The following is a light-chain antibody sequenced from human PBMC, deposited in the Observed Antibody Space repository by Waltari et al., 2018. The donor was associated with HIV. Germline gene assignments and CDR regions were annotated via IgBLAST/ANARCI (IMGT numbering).Light chain of an antibody. J-gene: IGLJ2*01. Sequence: SYVLTQPPSVSVAPGKMARITCGGENIGSKSVNWYQKQPGQAPVMVFYHDTDRPSGIPDRFSGSNSEDTATLTIRRVEAGDEADYFCQVWDTNTDQYVIFGGGTNLAV. CDR2: HDT. CDR3: QVWDTNTDQYVI. CDR1: NIGSKS. V-gene: IGLV3-21*01.